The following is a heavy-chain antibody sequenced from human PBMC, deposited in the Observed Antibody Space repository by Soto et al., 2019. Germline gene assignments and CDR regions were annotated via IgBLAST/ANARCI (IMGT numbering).Heavy chain of an antibody. CDR3: ARRADSSDWFAP. CDR2: IYPGDSDT. CDR1: GYSFTSYW. Sequence: PGESLKISCKVSGYSFTSYWIAWVRQMPGKGLEWMGIIYPGDSDTRYSPSFQGQVTISADKSISSAYLQWSSLKASDTAIYYCARRADSSDWFAPWGQGTLVTVSS. J-gene: IGHJ5*02. V-gene: IGHV5-51*01. D-gene: IGHD3-22*01.